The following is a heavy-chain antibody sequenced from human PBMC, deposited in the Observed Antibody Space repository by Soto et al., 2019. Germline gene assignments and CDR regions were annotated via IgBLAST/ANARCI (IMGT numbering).Heavy chain of an antibody. CDR1: GGTFSSYA. D-gene: IGHD2-2*01. CDR2: IIPIFGTA. CDR3: ARLVVPAAIAYYYGMDV. V-gene: IGHV1-69*13. Sequence: GASVKVSCKASGGTFSSYAISWVRQAPGQGLEWMGGIIPIFGTANYAQKFQGRVTITADESTSTAYMELSSLRSEDTAVYYCARLVVPAAIAYYYGMDVWGQGTTVTV. J-gene: IGHJ6*02.